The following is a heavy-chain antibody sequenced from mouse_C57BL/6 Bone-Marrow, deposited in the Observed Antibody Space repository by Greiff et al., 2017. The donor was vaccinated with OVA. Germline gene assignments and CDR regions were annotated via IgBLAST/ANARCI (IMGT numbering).Heavy chain of an antibody. J-gene: IGHJ2*01. V-gene: IGHV1-82*01. CDR2: IYPGAGDT. CDR3: ARHEDGYYDSYFDY. CDR1: GYAFSSSW. D-gene: IGHD2-3*01. Sequence: QVQLKESGPELVKPGASVKISCKASGYAFSSSWMNWVKQRPGKGLEWIGRIYPGAGDTNYNGKFKGQATLTAAKSSSTAYMQRSSLTSEDSAVYFCARHEDGYYDSYFDYWGQGTTLTVSS.